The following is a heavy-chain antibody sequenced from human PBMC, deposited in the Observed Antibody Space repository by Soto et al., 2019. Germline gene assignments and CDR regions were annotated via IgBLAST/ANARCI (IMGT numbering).Heavy chain of an antibody. CDR3: AGHHGPTTLEKWFDP. CDR1: GYTFFTYD. V-gene: IGHV1-18*01. J-gene: IGHJ5*02. Sequence: QVHLVQSGVEVKTPGASVKVSCQASGYTFFTYDISWVRQAPGQGLEWMGWISIYSGDTKYAQKFQGRVTMTTDTSTTTAYLDLRSLRSDDTAVYYCAGHHGPTTLEKWFDPWGQGTLVTVSS. CDR2: ISIYSGDT. D-gene: IGHD3-9*01.